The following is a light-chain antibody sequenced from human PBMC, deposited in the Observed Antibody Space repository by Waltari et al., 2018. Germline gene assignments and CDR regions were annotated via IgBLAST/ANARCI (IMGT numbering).Light chain of an antibody. CDR3: QQYGNSRGS. V-gene: IGKV3-20*01. CDR1: QSVSSSY. J-gene: IGKJ2*03. Sequence: EIVLTQSPGTLSLSPGEGATLSCRASQSVSSSYLAWYQRKPGQAPRLLIYGASNRATDIPARFTGSGSGTDFTLTINRLEPEDFAVYYCQQYGNSRGSFGQGTKLEIK. CDR2: GAS.